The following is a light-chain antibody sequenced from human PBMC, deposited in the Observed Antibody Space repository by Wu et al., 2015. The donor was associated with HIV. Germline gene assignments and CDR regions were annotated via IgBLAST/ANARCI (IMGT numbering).Light chain of an antibody. Sequence: EIVLMQSPGTLSLSPGERATLFCRTSQSVTSSCLNWYQQKPGQAPRLLMYNTYSRASGVPARFSGSRSGTDFTLTINSLEPEDFAVYYCQHRHSWPFTFGPGTRVDLK. CDR2: NTY. J-gene: IGKJ3*01. CDR3: QHRHSWPFT. CDR1: QSVTSSC. V-gene: IGKV3D-20*02.